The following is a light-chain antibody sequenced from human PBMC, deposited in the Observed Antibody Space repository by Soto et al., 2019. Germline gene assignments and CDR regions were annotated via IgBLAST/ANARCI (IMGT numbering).Light chain of an antibody. CDR2: EVS. J-gene: IGLJ3*02. Sequence: QSVPTQPPSASGSPGQSATISCTGTRSDVVGYNYVSWYQQYPGKAPKLVIYEVSKRPSGVPDRFSGSKSGNTASPTVSGLQAEDEADYYCSAYAGSSTWVFGGGTKLTLL. V-gene: IGLV2-8*01. CDR3: SAYAGSSTWV. CDR1: RSDVVGYNY.